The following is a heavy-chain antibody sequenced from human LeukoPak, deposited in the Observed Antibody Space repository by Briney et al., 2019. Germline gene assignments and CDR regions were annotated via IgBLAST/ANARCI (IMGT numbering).Heavy chain of an antibody. V-gene: IGHV1-2*02. Sequence: ASVKVSCKASGYTFTGYYMHWVRQAPGQGLEWMGWINPNSGGTNYAQKFQGRVTMTRDTSISTAYMELSRLRSDDTAVYYCARGYRYYDSSGCFDTFDYWGQGTLVTVSS. J-gene: IGHJ4*02. CDR2: INPNSGGT. CDR3: ARGYRYYDSSGCFDTFDY. D-gene: IGHD3-22*01. CDR1: GYTFTGYY.